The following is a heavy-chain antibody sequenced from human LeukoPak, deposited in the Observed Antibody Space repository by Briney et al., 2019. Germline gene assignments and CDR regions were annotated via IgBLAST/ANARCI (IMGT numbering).Heavy chain of an antibody. D-gene: IGHD6-13*01. CDR3: ARRIAAAGTYYFDY. Sequence: SETLSLTCTVSGGSISSSSYYWGWIRQPPGKGLEWIGSIYYSGSTYYNPSLKSRVTISVDTSKNQFSLKLSSVTAADTAVYYCARRIAAAGTYYFDYWGQGTLVTVSS. V-gene: IGHV4-39*01. CDR1: GGSISSSSYY. CDR2: IYYSGST. J-gene: IGHJ4*02.